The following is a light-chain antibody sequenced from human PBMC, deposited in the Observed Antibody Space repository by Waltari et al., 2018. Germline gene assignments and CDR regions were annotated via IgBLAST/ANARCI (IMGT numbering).Light chain of an antibody. Sequence: EIVLTQSPGILSLSPGERATLSCRASQSVSRALAWYQQKPGQAPRLLLYGASSRATDIPDRFSGRGSGTDFSLNISRLEPEDFAVYYCQHYVRLPATFGQGTKVEIK. V-gene: IGKV3-20*01. CDR3: QHYVRLPAT. CDR1: QSVSRA. CDR2: GAS. J-gene: IGKJ1*01.